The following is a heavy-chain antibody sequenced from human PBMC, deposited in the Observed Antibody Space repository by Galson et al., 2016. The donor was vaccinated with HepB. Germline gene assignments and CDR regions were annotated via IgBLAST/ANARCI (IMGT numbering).Heavy chain of an antibody. Sequence: SVKVSCKASGYTFTDYYLHWVRQAPGQGPEWIGWINPSGGTSTYAQKFRGRLTMTRDTSTSTVYMQLSSLRSEDTAMYYCARETQLFFDYWGQGTLVTVSS. CDR2: INPSGGTS. CDR3: ARETQLFFDY. J-gene: IGHJ4*02. V-gene: IGHV1-46*01. D-gene: IGHD6-13*01. CDR1: GYTFTDYY.